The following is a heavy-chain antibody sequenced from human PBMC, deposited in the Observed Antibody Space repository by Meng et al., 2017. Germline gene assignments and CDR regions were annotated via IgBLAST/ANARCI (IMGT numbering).Heavy chain of an antibody. D-gene: IGHD5-12*01. CDR3: ARGRSTVATRVAWFDP. V-gene: IGHV4-34*01. CDR2: INHSGST. CDR1: GGSFSGYY. J-gene: IGHJ5*02. Sequence: QVRLQQWGAGLLKPSWTLPLTCAVYGGSFSGYYWSWIRQPPGKGLEWIGEINHSGSTNYNPSLKSRVTISVDTSKNQFSLKLSSVTAADTAVYYCARGRSTVATRVAWFDPWGQGTLVTVS.